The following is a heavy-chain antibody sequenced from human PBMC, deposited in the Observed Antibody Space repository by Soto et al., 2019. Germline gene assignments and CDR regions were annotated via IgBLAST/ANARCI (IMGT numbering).Heavy chain of an antibody. V-gene: IGHV3-21*01. CDR1: GFTFSSYS. CDR3: ARSVERLDC. Sequence: EVQLVESGGGLVKPGGSLRLSRAASGFTFSSYSMNWVRQAPGKWLEWVSSISSSSSYIYYADSVKGRFTISRDNAKNSLYLQMNSLRAEDTAVYYCARSVERLDCWGHGTLVTVSS. D-gene: IGHD1-1*01. J-gene: IGHJ4*01. CDR2: ISSSSSYI.